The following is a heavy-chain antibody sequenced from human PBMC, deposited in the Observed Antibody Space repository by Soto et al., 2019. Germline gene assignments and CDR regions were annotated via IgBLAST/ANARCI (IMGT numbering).Heavy chain of an antibody. CDR3: ARQTVSCHDF. V-gene: IGHV3-73*01. D-gene: IGHD2-2*01. CDR1: GFTFSASH. CDR2: MRSKADNYVT. Sequence: EVQLVESGGGSVQPGESLKLSCLTSGFTFSASHMHWVRQAPGKGLEWGGHMRSKADNYVTAYGASVRGRFTVSRDDSKNTAYLQRDSLNAEDPAVYYCARQTVSCHDFRGQGTLVTVSS. J-gene: IGHJ4*02.